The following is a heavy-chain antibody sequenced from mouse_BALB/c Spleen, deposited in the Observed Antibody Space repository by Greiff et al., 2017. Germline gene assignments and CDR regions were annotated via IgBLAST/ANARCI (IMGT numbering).Heavy chain of an antibody. V-gene: IGHV1-69*02. CDR3: TRSGGNYKLDY. CDR2: IYPSDSYT. CDR1: GYTFTSYW. D-gene: IGHD2-1*01. J-gene: IGHJ2*01. Sequence: VQLQQPGAELVRPGASVKLSCKASGYTFTSYWINWVKQRPGQGLEWIGNIYPSDSYTNYNQKFKDKATLTVDKSSSTAYMQLSSPTSEDSAVYYCTRSGGNYKLDYWGQGTTLTVSS.